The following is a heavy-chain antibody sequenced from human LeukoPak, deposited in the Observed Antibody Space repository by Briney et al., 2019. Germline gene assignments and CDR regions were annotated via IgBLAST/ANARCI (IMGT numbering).Heavy chain of an antibody. D-gene: IGHD4-17*01. Sequence: PSETLSLTCAVYGGSFSGYYWSWIRQPPGKGLEWIGEINHSGSTNYNPSLKSRVTISVDTSKNQFSLKLSSVTAADTAVYYCARLLTTVTQDDYWGQGTLVTVSS. CDR1: GGSFSGYY. CDR2: INHSGST. CDR3: ARLLTTVTQDDY. J-gene: IGHJ4*02. V-gene: IGHV4-34*01.